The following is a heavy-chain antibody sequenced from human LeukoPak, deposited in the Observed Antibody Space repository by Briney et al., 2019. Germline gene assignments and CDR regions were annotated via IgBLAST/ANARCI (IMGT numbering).Heavy chain of an antibody. CDR1: GGSISSSSYY. CDR2: IYHSGST. D-gene: IGHD4-17*01. CDR3: ARPTSYYGDYMW. Sequence: KASETLSLTCTVSGGSISSSSYYWGRIRQPPGKGLEWIGSIYHSGSTYYHPSLKSRVTISVDTAKNQFSLKLGSVTAADTAVYFCARPTSYYGDYMWWGQGALVTVSS. J-gene: IGHJ4*02. V-gene: IGHV4-39*01.